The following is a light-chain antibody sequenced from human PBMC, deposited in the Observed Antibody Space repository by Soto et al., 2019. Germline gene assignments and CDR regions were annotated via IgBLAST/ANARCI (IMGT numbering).Light chain of an antibody. CDR1: GSDVGGYDY. CDR3: SSYTTSSNYV. V-gene: IGLV2-14*01. Sequence: QSALTQPASVSGSPGQSITISCTGTGSDVGGYDYVSWYQHHPGKAPKVMIYEVTNRPSGVSNRFSGSKSGNTASLTISGLLAEDEAAYYCSSYTTSSNYVLGNGTKVT. CDR2: EVT. J-gene: IGLJ1*01.